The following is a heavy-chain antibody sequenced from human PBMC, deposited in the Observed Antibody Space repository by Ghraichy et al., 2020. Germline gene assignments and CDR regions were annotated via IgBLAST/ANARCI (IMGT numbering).Heavy chain of an antibody. Sequence: SETLSLTCAVYGGSFSGYYWSWIPQPPGKGLEWIGEINHSGSTNYNPSLKSRVTISVDTSKNQFSLKLSSVTAADTAVYYCARGGQRPIDYWGQGTLVTVSS. CDR3: ARGGQRPIDY. CDR2: INHSGST. CDR1: GGSFSGYY. V-gene: IGHV4-34*01. J-gene: IGHJ4*02.